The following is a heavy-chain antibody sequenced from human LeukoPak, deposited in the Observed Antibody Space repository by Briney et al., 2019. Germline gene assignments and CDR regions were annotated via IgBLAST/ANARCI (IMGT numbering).Heavy chain of an antibody. CDR2: IYHSGST. J-gene: IGHJ5*02. CDR3: ARVLGSGDWLDP. V-gene: IGHV4-4*02. D-gene: IGHD2-15*01. CDR1: GGSISSSNW. Sequence: PSETLSLTCTVSGGSISSSNWWSWVRQPPGKGLEWIGEIYHSGSTNNNPSLKSRVTISVDKSKNQFSLKLSSVTAADTAVYYCARVLGSGDWLDPWGQGTLVTVSS.